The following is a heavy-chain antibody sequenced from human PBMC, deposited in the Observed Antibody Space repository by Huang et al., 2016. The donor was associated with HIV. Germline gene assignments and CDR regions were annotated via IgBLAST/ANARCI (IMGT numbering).Heavy chain of an antibody. D-gene: IGHD2-21*02. CDR2: IRRSGGAL. Sequence: QAQLVESGGGLVKTGGPLRPSCAASGFTFSDYYMSWIRQGAGKGLEWLAYIRRSGGALYYADSVKGRFTISRDNANQSLYMQLSSLRPEDTAMFYCAKGGGAYCGADCYELDSWGQGILVIVSS. J-gene: IGHJ4*02. CDR1: GFTFSDYY. CDR3: AKGGGAYCGADCYELDS. V-gene: IGHV3-11*01.